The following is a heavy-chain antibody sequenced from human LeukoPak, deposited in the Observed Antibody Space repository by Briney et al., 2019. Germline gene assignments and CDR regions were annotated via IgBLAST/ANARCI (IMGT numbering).Heavy chain of an antibody. CDR3: ATLAAADTDY. V-gene: IGHV3-74*01. Sequence: PGGSLRLSCAASGFSFSIYWMHWVRQAPGKGLAWVSRVSSDGSSTSYADSVKGRFTISGDNARNTLFLQMNSLRAEDTAVYYCATLAAADTDYWGQGTLVTVSS. J-gene: IGHJ4*02. CDR2: VSSDGSST. CDR1: GFSFSIYW. D-gene: IGHD6-13*01.